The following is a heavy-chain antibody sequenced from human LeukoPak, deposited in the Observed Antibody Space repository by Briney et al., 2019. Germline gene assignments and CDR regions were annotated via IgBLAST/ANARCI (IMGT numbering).Heavy chain of an antibody. V-gene: IGHV3-23*01. CDR1: GITLSNYG. D-gene: IGHD3-9*01. J-gene: IGHJ4*02. Sequence: AGSLRLSCAVSGITLSNYGMSWVRQVPGKGLEWVAGISDSGGRTNYADSVKGRFTISRDNPKNTLYLQMNSLRAEDTAVYFCAKRGVVIRVILIGFHKEAYYFDSWGQGALVTVSS. CDR2: ISDSGGRT. CDR3: AKRGVVIRVILIGFHKEAYYFDS.